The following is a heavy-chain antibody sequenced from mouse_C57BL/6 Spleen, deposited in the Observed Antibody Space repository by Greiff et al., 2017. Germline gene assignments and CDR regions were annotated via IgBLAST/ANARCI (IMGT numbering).Heavy chain of an antibody. CDR2: IDPSDSYT. V-gene: IGHV1-50*01. CDR3: ARRTWERSPYFDY. J-gene: IGHJ2*01. D-gene: IGHD4-1*01. CDR1: GYTFTSYW. Sequence: VKLQQPGAELVKPGASVKLSCKASGYTFTSYWMQWVKQRPGQGLEWIGEIDPSDSYTNYNQKFKGKATLTVDTSSSTAYMQLSSLTSEDSAVYYCARRTWERSPYFDYWGQGTTLTVSS.